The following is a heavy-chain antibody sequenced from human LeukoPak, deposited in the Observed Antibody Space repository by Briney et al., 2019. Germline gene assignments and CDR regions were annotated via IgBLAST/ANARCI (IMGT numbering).Heavy chain of an antibody. J-gene: IGHJ4*02. CDR1: GYTFTGYY. CDR2: INPNSGGT. CDR3: ARDPSLRVTLDY. D-gene: IGHD5/OR15-5a*01. V-gene: IGHV1-2*02. Sequence: ASVKVSCKASGYTFTGYYMHWVRQAPGQGLEWMGWINPNSGGTNYAQKFQGRVTMTRDTSISTAYMELSRLRSDDTAVYYCARDPSLRVTLDYWGQGTLVTVSS.